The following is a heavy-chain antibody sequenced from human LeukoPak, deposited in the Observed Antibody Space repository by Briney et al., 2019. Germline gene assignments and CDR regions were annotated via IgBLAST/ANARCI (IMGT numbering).Heavy chain of an antibody. V-gene: IGHV1-69*01. Sequence: SVKVSCKASGGTFSSYAISWVQQAPGQGLEWVGGIIPIFGTANYAQKFQGRVTITADESTSTAYMELSSLRSEDTAVYYCARGPRYYGSGSDGDYFDYWGQGTLVTVSS. J-gene: IGHJ4*02. CDR1: GGTFSSYA. D-gene: IGHD3-10*01. CDR2: IIPIFGTA. CDR3: ARGPRYYGSGSDGDYFDY.